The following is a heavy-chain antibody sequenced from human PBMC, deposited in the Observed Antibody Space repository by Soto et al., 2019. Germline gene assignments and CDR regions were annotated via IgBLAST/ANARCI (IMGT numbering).Heavy chain of an antibody. CDR2: INPSGGST. Sequence: VSVKVSCKASGYTFTSYYLHWVRQAPGKGLEWMGIINPSGGSTSYAQKFQGRVNMTRDTSTSTVYMELSSLRSEDTAVYYFSRGATVTTLKRHWFDSWGQGTLVTVSS. CDR3: SRGATVTTLKRHWFDS. J-gene: IGHJ5*01. V-gene: IGHV1-46*03. CDR1: GYTFTSYY. D-gene: IGHD4-4*01.